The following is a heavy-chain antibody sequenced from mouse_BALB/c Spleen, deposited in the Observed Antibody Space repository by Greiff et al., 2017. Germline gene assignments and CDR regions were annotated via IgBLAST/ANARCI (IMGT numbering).Heavy chain of an antibody. CDR2: IDPANGNT. Sequence: EVQLVESGAELVKPGASVKLSCTASGFNIKDTYMHWVKQRPEQGLEWIGRIDPANGNTKYDPKFQGKATITADTSSNTAYLQLSSLTSEDTAVYYCTRSGYYGSSYDFDVWGAGTTVTVSS. J-gene: IGHJ1*01. CDR1: GFNIKDTY. CDR3: TRSGYYGSSYDFDV. D-gene: IGHD1-1*01. V-gene: IGHV14-3*02.